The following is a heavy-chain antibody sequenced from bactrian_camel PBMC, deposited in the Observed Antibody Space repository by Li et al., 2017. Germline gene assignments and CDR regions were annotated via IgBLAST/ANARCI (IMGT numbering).Heavy chain of an antibody. J-gene: IGHJ4*01. Sequence: VQLVESGGGSVQAGGSLRLSCAASEFTFSSYSMTWVRQAPGKGLEWVSAVKPDGQRTSYTDSVKGRFTISRDNAENTLYLQLTSLKTGDTAVYYCADFAGGSFNYWGQGTQVTVS. V-gene: IGHV3S31*01. D-gene: IGHD4*01. CDR1: EFTFSSYS. CDR3: ADFAGGSFNY. CDR2: VKPDGQRT.